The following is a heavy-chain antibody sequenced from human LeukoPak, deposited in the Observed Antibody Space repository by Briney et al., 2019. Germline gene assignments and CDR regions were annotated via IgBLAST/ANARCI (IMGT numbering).Heavy chain of an antibody. CDR2: IYPGDSDT. CDR1: GYSFISYW. V-gene: IGHV5-51*01. Sequence: GASLKIFCKGSGYSFISYWIDWGRQMPAKGVVWMGIIYPGDSDTRYSPSFKGRVTISADKSISTAYLQRSSLTASDTAVYYCARFSGRYRDYGLDVWGKGTTVTVCS. J-gene: IGHJ6*04. D-gene: IGHD5-18*01. CDR3: ARFSGRYRDYGLDV.